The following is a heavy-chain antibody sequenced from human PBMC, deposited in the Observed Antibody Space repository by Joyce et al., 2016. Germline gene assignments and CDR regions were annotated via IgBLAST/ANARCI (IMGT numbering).Heavy chain of an antibody. Sequence: QLQLQESGPGLVKPSETLSLTCTVSGGSISSSGYYWGWIRQPPGKGLEWIGSIYYSGSTYYNPSLKSRVTISVDTSKNQFSRKLSSVTAADTAVYYCARQGELRYYFDYWGQGTLVTVSS. CDR1: GGSISSSGYY. CDR2: IYYSGST. V-gene: IGHV4-39*01. J-gene: IGHJ4*02. D-gene: IGHD4-17*01. CDR3: ARQGELRYYFDY.